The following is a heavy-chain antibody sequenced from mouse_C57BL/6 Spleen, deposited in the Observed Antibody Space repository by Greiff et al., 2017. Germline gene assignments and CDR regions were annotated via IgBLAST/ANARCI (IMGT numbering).Heavy chain of an antibody. CDR1: GYTFTSYG. V-gene: IGHV1-81*01. CDR2: IYPRSGNT. D-gene: IGHD2-1*01. CDR3: ARSRGNKDYYAMDY. Sequence: VQRVESGAELARPGASVKLSCKASGYTFTSYGISWVKQRTGQGLEWIGEIYPRSGNTYYNEKFKGKATLTADKSSSTAYMELRSLTSEDSAVYFCARSRGNKDYYAMDYWGQGTSVTVSS. J-gene: IGHJ4*01.